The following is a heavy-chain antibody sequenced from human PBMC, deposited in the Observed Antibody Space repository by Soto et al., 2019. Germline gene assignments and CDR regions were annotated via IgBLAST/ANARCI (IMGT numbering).Heavy chain of an antibody. D-gene: IGHD3-16*02. V-gene: IGHV4-39*01. CDR3: ARRDSSPRYRY. Sequence: QLQLQESGPGLVKPSETLSLTCTVSGGSFSSSSYYWGWIRQPPGKGLEWIGSIYYSGSTYYNPSLKSRVTISVDTSKNQFSLKLSSVTAADTAVYYCARRDSSPRYRYWGQGTLVTVSS. CDR2: IYYSGST. CDR1: GGSFSSSSYY. J-gene: IGHJ4*02.